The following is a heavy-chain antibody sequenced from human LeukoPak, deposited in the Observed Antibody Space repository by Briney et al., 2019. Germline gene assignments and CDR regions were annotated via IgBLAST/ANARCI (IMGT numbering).Heavy chain of an antibody. J-gene: IGHJ4*02. CDR2: ISYDGSNK. CDR3: AKGDSGYYTFFDY. V-gene: IGHV3-30*18. D-gene: IGHD3-22*01. CDR1: GFTFSTYG. Sequence: PGGSLRLSCAASGFTFSTYGMHWVRQAPGNGLDWGSVISYDGSNKYYADSVKGRFTISRDTSKNTLYLQMNSLRAEDTAVYYCAKGDSGYYTFFDYWGQGTLVTVSS.